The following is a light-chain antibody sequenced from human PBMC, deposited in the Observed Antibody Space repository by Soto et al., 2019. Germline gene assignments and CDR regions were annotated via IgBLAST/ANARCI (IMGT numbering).Light chain of an antibody. Sequence: ENVLMQSPGTLSLSPGERATLSCSASQSVSGSYLACYQQKPGQAPRLLIYGASSRATGIPDRFSGSGSGTNFTLTISSLEPEDFGVYYCQQYGSSPLTFGQGRRREIK. CDR1: QSVSGSY. CDR2: GAS. V-gene: IGKV3-20*01. J-gene: IGKJ5*01. CDR3: QQYGSSPLT.